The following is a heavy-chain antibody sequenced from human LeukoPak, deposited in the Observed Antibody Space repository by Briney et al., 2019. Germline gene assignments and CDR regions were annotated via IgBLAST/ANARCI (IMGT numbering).Heavy chain of an antibody. Sequence: ASVKVSCKASGYTFTSYDINWVRQATGQGLEWMGWMNPNSGNTGYAQKFQGRVTMTRDTSISTAYMELSRLRSDDTAVYYCARVNVEYSSSSRGGAGRPGFDYWGQGTLVTVSS. CDR2: MNPNSGNT. CDR3: ARVNVEYSSSSRGGAGRPGFDY. J-gene: IGHJ4*02. CDR1: GYTFTSYD. V-gene: IGHV1-8*01. D-gene: IGHD6-6*01.